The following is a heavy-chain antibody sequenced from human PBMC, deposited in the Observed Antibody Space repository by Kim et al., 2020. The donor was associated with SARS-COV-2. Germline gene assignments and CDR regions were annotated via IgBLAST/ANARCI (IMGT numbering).Heavy chain of an antibody. V-gene: IGHV3-53*04. D-gene: IGHD1-26*01. CDR2: IYSGGST. CDR1: GFTVSSNY. Sequence: GGSLRLSCAASGFTVSSNYMSWVRQAPGKGLEWVSVIYSGGSTYYADSVKGRFTISRHNSKNTLYLQMNSLRAEDTAVYYCARALVGAQAYYYYGMDVWGQGTTVTVSS. CDR3: ARALVGAQAYYYYGMDV. J-gene: IGHJ6*02.